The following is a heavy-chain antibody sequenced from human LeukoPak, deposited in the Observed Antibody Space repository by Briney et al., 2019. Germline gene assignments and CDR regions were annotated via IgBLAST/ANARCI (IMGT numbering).Heavy chain of an antibody. V-gene: IGHV3-23*01. CDR1: GFTFSIYA. CDR2: ISGSGGNT. CDR3: AELGITMIGGV. J-gene: IGHJ6*04. Sequence: PGGSLRLSCATSGFTFSIYAMTWVRQAPGKVLEWVSTISGSGGNTYYADSVKGRFTISRDNAKNSLYLQMNSLRAEDTAVYYCAELGITMIGGVWGKGTTVTISS. D-gene: IGHD3-10*02.